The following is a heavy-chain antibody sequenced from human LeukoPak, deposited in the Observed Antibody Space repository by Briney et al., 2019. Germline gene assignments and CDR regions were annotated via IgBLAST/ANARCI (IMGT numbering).Heavy chain of an antibody. V-gene: IGHV3-30*02. D-gene: IGHD6-13*01. CDR1: GFTFSRYG. J-gene: IGHJ4*02. CDR3: AKRLSSCEFDY. CDR2: IWYHGSNK. Sequence: GGGPRLSCAASGFTFSRYGKHGVRQARGKGGEWVAVIWYHGSNKYYGDSAKGRFTISRDNSENTLYLHMNSLRAEDTAVYYCAKRLSSCEFDYWGQGALVTVSS.